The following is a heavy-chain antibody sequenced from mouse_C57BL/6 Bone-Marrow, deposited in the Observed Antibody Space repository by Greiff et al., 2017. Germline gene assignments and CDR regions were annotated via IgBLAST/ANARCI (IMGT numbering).Heavy chain of an antibody. Sequence: VQLQQSGPVLVKPGASVKMSCKASGYTFTDYYMNWVKQSHGKSLEWIGVINPYNGGTSYNQKFKGKATLTVDKSSSTAYMELNSLTSEDSAVYYCARSYYGSRGGFAYWGQGTLVTVSA. D-gene: IGHD1-1*01. V-gene: IGHV1-19*01. CDR1: GYTFTDYY. CDR3: ARSYYGSRGGFAY. CDR2: INPYNGGT. J-gene: IGHJ3*01.